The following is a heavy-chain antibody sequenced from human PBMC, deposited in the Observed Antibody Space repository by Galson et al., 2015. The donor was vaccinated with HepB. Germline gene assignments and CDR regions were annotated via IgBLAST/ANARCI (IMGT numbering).Heavy chain of an antibody. J-gene: IGHJ4*02. CDR2: ISCGGSDT. CDR1: AFTFRDYY. Sequence: FLRLSCAASAFTFRDYYMNWIRQAPGKGLECVSWISCGGSDTNYADSVRGRFTVSRDNAKNSLFLQLISLRAEDTAAYYCATQGLPGVWAPPDNWGQGILVTVSS. CDR3: ATQGLPGVWAPPDN. V-gene: IGHV3-11*03. D-gene: IGHD3-9*01.